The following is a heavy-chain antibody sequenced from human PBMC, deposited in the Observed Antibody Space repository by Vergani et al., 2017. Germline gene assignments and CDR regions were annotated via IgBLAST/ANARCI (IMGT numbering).Heavy chain of an antibody. Sequence: QVHLQEAGPGLVKPAETLSLTCTVSGDSMNNYYWNWIRQTPGKGLEWIGYIYRGGTTTYNPSLESRVSLSAETSKNQFSLQLTSVTAADTAVYYCARGPSVVQGHYIYYYSYFMDVWGKGTTVTVSS. CDR2: IYRGGTT. V-gene: IGHV4-59*01. D-gene: IGHD2-15*01. CDR1: GDSMNNYY. J-gene: IGHJ6*03. CDR3: ARGPSVVQGHYIYYYSYFMDV.